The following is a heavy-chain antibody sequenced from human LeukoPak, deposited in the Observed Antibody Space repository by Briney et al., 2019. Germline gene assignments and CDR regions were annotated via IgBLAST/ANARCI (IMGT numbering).Heavy chain of an antibody. Sequence: GGSLRLSCAASGFTFSNYGMHWVRQAPGKGLEWVALISYDGNNKYYADSVKGRFTISRDNSKNTLYLQMNSLRAEDTAMYYCARDPDYDSSGYPYFDYWGQGTLVTVSS. D-gene: IGHD3-22*01. CDR2: ISYDGNNK. CDR1: GFTFSNYG. J-gene: IGHJ4*02. CDR3: ARDPDYDSSGYPYFDY. V-gene: IGHV3-30*03.